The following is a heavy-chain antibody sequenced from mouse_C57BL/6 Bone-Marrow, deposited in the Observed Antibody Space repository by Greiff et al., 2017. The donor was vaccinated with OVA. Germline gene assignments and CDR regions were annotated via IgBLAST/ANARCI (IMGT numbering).Heavy chain of an antibody. CDR3: TGGRVGQWDGMDY. Sequence: EVMLVESGGGLVQPGGSMKLSCVASGFTFSNYWMNWVRQSPEQGLEWVAQIRLKSDNYATHHAESVKGRFTISRDDSKSSVYLQMNNLRAADTGIYYCTGGRVGQWDGMDYWGQGTSVTVSS. J-gene: IGHJ4*01. CDR1: GFTFSNYW. D-gene: IGHD3-3*01. V-gene: IGHV6-3*01. CDR2: IRLKSDNYAT.